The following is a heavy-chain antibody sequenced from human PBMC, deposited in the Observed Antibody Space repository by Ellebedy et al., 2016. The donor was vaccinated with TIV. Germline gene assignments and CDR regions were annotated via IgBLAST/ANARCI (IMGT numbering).Heavy chain of an antibody. V-gene: IGHV4-59*01. CDR3: AAEVTMVRGLIVH. Sequence: SETLSLXCTVSGGSMGTNYWSWIRQPPGKGLEWIGYISYTGSTNYSPSLNSRVTISVDTSKNQFSLKLTSVTAADTAVYYCAAEVTMVRGLIVHWGQGTLVTVSS. J-gene: IGHJ4*02. CDR1: GGSMGTNY. D-gene: IGHD3-10*01. CDR2: ISYTGST.